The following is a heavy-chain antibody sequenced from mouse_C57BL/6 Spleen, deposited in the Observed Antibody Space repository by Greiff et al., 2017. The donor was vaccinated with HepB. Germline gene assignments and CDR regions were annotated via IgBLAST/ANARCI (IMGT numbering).Heavy chain of an antibody. D-gene: IGHD1-1*01. V-gene: IGHV1-81*01. J-gene: IGHJ1*03. CDR3: ARSRYGSSYGYFEV. CDR1: GYTFTSYG. Sequence: VQLQQSGAELARPGASVKLSCKASGYTFTSYGISWVKQRTGQGLEWIGEIYPRSGNTYYNEKFKGKATLTADKSSSTAYMELRSLTSEDSAVYFCARSRYGSSYGYFEVWGTGTTVTVSS. CDR2: IYPRSGNT.